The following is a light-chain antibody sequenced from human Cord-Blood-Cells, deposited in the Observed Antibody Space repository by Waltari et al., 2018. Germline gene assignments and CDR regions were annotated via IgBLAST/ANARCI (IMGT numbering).Light chain of an antibody. J-gene: IGKJ3*01. V-gene: IGKV1-33*01. CDR2: DAP. CDR1: QDISNY. Sequence: DIQMTQSPSSLSASVGDRVTITCQASQDISNYLNWYQQKPGKAPKFLIYDAPNLETGVPSRFSGSGSGTDFTFTISSLQPEDIATYYCQQYDNLPPVVTFGPGTKVDIK. CDR3: QQYDNLPPVVT.